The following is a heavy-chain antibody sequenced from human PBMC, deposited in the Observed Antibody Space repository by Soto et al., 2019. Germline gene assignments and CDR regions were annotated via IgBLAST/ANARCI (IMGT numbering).Heavy chain of an antibody. CDR3: AHVGDFWSGVIDF. J-gene: IGHJ4*02. Sequence: QITLKESGPTLVQPTEPLTLTCTFSGFSLSSGVGVAWIRQPPGKALEWLALIFWNDDERYSPSLKSRLAVSKGTSKNQVVLTLTNVDPVDTATYYCAHVGDFWSGVIDFWGQGALVTVSS. V-gene: IGHV2-5*01. CDR1: GFSLSSGVG. CDR2: IFWNDDE. D-gene: IGHD3-3*01.